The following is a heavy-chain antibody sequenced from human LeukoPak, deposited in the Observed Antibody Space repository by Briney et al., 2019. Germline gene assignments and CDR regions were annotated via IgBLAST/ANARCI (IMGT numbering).Heavy chain of an antibody. CDR2: ISSSSSYI. V-gene: IGHV3-21*01. Sequence: PGGSLRLSCAASGFTFSSYSMNWVRQAPGKGLEWVSSISSSSSYIYYADSVKGRFTISRDNAKNSLYLQMNSLRAEDTAVYYCARDLRTSPEYCSGGSCHQWGWFDPWGQGTLATVSS. D-gene: IGHD2-15*01. CDR1: GFTFSSYS. J-gene: IGHJ5*02. CDR3: ARDLRTSPEYCSGGSCHQWGWFDP.